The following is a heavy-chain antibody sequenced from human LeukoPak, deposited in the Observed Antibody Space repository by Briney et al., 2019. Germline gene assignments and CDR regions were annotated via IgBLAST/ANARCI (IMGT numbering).Heavy chain of an antibody. CDR3: AGTIPSHSVVSAHEADAFDI. V-gene: IGHV4-30-2*01. Sequence: SETLSLTCAVSVDSLSSGGDSCGSVRQPPGKGLGWNQYIYHSGSPYSNPSLKSRVTISVDRSRNQFSWKLGSVTAADTAVYSCAGTIPSHSVVSAHEADAFDIWGQGTMVTVSS. CDR2: IYHSGSP. J-gene: IGHJ3*02. D-gene: IGHD2-21*01. CDR1: VDSLSSGGDS.